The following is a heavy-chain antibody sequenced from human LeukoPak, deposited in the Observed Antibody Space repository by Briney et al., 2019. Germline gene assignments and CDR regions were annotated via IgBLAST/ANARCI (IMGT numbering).Heavy chain of an antibody. V-gene: IGHV4-39*01. CDR1: GGSISSSSYY. Sequence: KPSETLSLTCTVSGGSISSSSYYWGWIRQPPGKGLEWIGSIYYSGSTYYNPSLKSRVTISVDTSKNQFSLKLSSVTAADTAVYYCARGRITMVRGVTHYYFDYWGQGTLVTVSS. J-gene: IGHJ4*02. CDR2: IYYSGST. CDR3: ARGRITMVRGVTHYYFDY. D-gene: IGHD3-10*01.